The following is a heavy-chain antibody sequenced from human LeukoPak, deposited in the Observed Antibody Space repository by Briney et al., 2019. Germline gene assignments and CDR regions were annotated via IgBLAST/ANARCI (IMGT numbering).Heavy chain of an antibody. V-gene: IGHV4-59*01. CDR1: GGSISSYY. Sequence: SETLSLTCTVSGGSISSYYWSWIRQPPGKGLEWIGYIYYSGSTNYNPSLKSRVTISVDTSKNQFSLKLSSVTAADTAVYYCARDRVRDLWSGYPGYYYYGMDVWGQGTTVTVSS. J-gene: IGHJ6*02. D-gene: IGHD3-3*01. CDR3: ARDRVRDLWSGYPGYYYYGMDV. CDR2: IYYSGST.